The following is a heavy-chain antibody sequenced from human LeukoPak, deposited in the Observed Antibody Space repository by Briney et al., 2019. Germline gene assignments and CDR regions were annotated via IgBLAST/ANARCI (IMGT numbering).Heavy chain of an antibody. Sequence: SETLSLTCTVSGGSISSGDYYWSWIRQPPGKGLEWIGYIYYSGSTYYNPSLKSRVTISVDTSKNLFSLKLSSVTAADTAVYYCARVGKMVYCGGDCYRPSWFDPWGQGTLVTVSS. D-gene: IGHD2-21*01. CDR1: GGSISSGDYY. J-gene: IGHJ5*02. CDR3: ARVGKMVYCGGDCYRPSWFDP. V-gene: IGHV4-30-4*08. CDR2: IYYSGST.